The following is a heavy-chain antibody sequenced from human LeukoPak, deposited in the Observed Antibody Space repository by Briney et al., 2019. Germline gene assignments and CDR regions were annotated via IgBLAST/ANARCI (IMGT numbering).Heavy chain of an antibody. J-gene: IGHJ4*02. Sequence: ASVKVSCKASGGTFSSYAISWVRQAPGQGLEWMGRIFPILGIANYAQKFQGRVTITADKSTSTAYMELSSLRSEDTAVYYCTKSVGAKGGTSYWGQGTLVTVSS. CDR1: GGTFSSYA. CDR2: IFPILGIA. CDR3: TKSVGAKGGTSY. D-gene: IGHD1-26*01. V-gene: IGHV1-69*04.